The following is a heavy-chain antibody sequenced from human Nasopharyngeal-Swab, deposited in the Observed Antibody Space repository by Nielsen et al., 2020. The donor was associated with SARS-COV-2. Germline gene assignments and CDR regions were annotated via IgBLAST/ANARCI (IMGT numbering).Heavy chain of an antibody. CDR3: ARLGGFWSGYYDDY. Sequence: SVKVSCKASGGTFSSYAVSWVRQAPGQGLEWMGGIIPIFGTANYAQKFQGRVTITADESTSTAYMELSSLRSEDTAVYYCARLGGFWSGYYDDYWGQGTLVTVSS. D-gene: IGHD3-3*01. CDR1: GGTFSSYA. J-gene: IGHJ4*02. V-gene: IGHV1-69*13. CDR2: IIPIFGTA.